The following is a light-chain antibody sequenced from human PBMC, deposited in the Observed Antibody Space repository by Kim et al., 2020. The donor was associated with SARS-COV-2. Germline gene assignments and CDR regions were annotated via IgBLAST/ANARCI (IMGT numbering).Light chain of an antibody. CDR1: QTVDDW. Sequence: SASIGDRVTITCRASQTVDDWLAWYQQKPGKAPKLLIYKASSLHNGVPSRFSGSGSGTEFTLTISSLQPDDFATYYCQHYNGYRAFGQGTKVDIK. V-gene: IGKV1-5*03. CDR3: QHYNGYRA. J-gene: IGKJ1*01. CDR2: KAS.